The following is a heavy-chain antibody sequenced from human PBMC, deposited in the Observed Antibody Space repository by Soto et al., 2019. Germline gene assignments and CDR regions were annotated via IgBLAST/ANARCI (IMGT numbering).Heavy chain of an antibody. Sequence: EVQLVXXXGXXXQXXXSXXLXXSAXXLTXXSAYXTWVXQAPGKGLEWVSLIYSAGGTQYADSVKGRFTISRDNYXXTLXXXMNILTAEDTAVYYCARGYCSDTNCYANFFDPWGQXTMVTVST. CDR3: ARGYCSDTNCYANFFDP. CDR2: IYSAGGT. J-gene: IGHJ5*02. V-gene: IGHV3-66*01. CDR1: XLTXXSAY. D-gene: IGHD2-2*01.